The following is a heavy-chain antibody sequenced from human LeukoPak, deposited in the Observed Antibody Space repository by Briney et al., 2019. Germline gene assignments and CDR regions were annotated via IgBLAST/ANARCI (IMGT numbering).Heavy chain of an antibody. D-gene: IGHD3-9*01. J-gene: IGHJ4*02. Sequence: ASVKVSFKASGYTFTSYGISWVRQAPGQGLEWMGWISAYNGNTNYAQKLQGRVTMTTDTSTSTAYMELRSLRSDDTAVYYCARDHYDILTGYYRSHDYWGQGTLVTVSS. CDR2: ISAYNGNT. CDR1: GYTFTSYG. V-gene: IGHV1-18*01. CDR3: ARDHYDILTGYYRSHDY.